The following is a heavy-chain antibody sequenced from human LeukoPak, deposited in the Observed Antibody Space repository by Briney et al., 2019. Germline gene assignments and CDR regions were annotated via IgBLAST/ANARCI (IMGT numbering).Heavy chain of an antibody. CDR3: ARHLDYDSGGYFYPYFDD. CDR1: GYSMRSYY. J-gene: IGHJ4*02. CDR2: FSHSGTT. V-gene: IGHV4-59*08. D-gene: IGHD3-22*01. Sequence: PSETLSLTCNVSGYSMRSYYWSWLRQPPGKGLEWIAYFSHSGTTNYNPSLKSRVIISVDTSNHQFSLALRSVTAADTAVYYCARHLDYDSGGYFYPYFDDWGQGTLVTVSS.